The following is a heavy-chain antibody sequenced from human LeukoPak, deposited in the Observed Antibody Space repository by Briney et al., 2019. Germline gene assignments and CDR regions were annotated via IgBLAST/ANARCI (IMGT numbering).Heavy chain of an antibody. CDR2: IFYDGST. Sequence: PSETLSLTCTVSGGSINSYYWSWIRQPPGKELEWIGYIFYDGSTNYNPSLKSRVIISVDTSKNQFSLKLSSVTAADTAVYYCCGSGWFAGPFGYWGQEALVTVSS. D-gene: IGHD6-19*01. CDR3: CGSGWFAGPFGY. J-gene: IGHJ4*02. V-gene: IGHV4-59*12. CDR1: GGSINSYY.